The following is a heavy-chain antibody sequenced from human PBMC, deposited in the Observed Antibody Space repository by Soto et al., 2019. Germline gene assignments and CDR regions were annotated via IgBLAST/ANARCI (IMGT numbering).Heavy chain of an antibody. CDR1: GFTFSSYA. D-gene: IGHD4-17*01. CDR2: ISYDGSNK. J-gene: IGHJ3*02. Sequence: QVQLVESGGGVGQPGRSLRLSCAASGFTFSSYAMHWVRQAPGKGLEWVAVISYDGSNKYYADSVKGRFTISRDNSKNTLYLQMNSLRAEDTAVYYCARERYGSYDAFDIWGQGTMVTVSS. CDR3: ARERYGSYDAFDI. V-gene: IGHV3-30-3*01.